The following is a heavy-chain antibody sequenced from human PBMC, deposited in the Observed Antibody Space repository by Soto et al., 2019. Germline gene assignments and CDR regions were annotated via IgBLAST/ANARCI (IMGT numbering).Heavy chain of an antibody. V-gene: IGHV3-23*01. CDR1: GFILRNNG. J-gene: IGHJ4*02. CDR2: FSHGGDET. Sequence: GSLRLSCEATGFILRNNGMSWVRQAPGKGLEWVSSFSHGGDETWYADSLKGRFTISRDKSKNTMYLQMNSLRAEDTALYYCAKGGYSGYTPFDYWGQGTLVTVSS. CDR3: AKGGYSGYTPFDY. D-gene: IGHD5-12*01.